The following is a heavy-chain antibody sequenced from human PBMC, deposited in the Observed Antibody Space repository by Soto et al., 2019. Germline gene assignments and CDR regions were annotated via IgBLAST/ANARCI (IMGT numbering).Heavy chain of an antibody. CDR3: ARGPSGDKVDY. V-gene: IGHV4-30-4*01. CDR1: GDSISNGYYT. Sequence: QVQLQESGPGLVEPSQTLSLTCTVSGDSISNGYYTWSWIRQPPGKDLEWIGQIYNSVNTYSNPSLKSRVTISADPSKNQFSLKLSSVTAADTAVYYCARGPSGDKVDYWGQGTLVTVSS. D-gene: IGHD3-10*01. CDR2: IYNSVNT. J-gene: IGHJ4*02.